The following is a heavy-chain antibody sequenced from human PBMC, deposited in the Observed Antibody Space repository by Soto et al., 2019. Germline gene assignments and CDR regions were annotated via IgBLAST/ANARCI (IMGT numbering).Heavy chain of an antibody. Sequence: PSQTLSLTCAISGDSVSSNSAAWNWIRQSPSRGLEWLGRTYYRPKWYNDYAVSVKSRITINPDTSKNQFSLQLNSVTPEDTAVYYCASTLYSSGWYYFDYWGQGTLVTVSS. CDR1: GDSVSSNSAA. CDR3: ASTLYSSGWYYFDY. D-gene: IGHD6-19*01. V-gene: IGHV6-1*01. CDR2: TYYRPKWYN. J-gene: IGHJ4*02.